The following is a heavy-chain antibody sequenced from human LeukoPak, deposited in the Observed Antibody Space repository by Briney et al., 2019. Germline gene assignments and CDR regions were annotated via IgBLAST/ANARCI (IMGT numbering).Heavy chain of an antibody. CDR1: GFTFTRYS. V-gene: IGHV1-2*04. CDR2: INPNSGGT. D-gene: IGHD4-23*01. CDR3: ARNSGTTVALLDFDY. Sequence: GGSLKVSCEASGFTFTRYSMSWVRQAPGKGLEWVGWINPNSGGTNYAQKFQGWVTMTRDTSISTAYMELSRLRSDDTAVYYCARNSGTTVALLDFDYWGQGTLVTVPS. J-gene: IGHJ4*02.